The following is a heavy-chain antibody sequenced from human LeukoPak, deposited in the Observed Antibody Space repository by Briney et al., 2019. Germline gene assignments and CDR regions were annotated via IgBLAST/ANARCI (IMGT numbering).Heavy chain of an antibody. CDR2: IKEGGREK. Sequence: GGSLRLSCEASGFRFSDYWMTWVRQAPGKGLEWVANIKEGGREKYYVDSVKGRFTLSKDNAKNSVYLQMNSLGAEDTAVYYCARGWGEKGYCRGGTCNNPQFDYWGQGILVTVSS. CDR3: ARGWGEKGYCRGGTCNNPQFDY. J-gene: IGHJ4*02. V-gene: IGHV3-7*01. CDR1: GFRFSDYW. D-gene: IGHD2-15*01.